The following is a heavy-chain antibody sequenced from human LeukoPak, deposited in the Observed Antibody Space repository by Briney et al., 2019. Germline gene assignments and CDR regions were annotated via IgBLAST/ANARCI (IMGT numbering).Heavy chain of an antibody. D-gene: IGHD3-3*01. CDR2: IIPILGIA. J-gene: IGHJ4*02. V-gene: IGHV1-69*04. CDR3: ARDHEFDYDFWSGLNY. CDR1: GGTFSSYA. Sequence: SVKVSCRASGGTFSSYAISWVRQTPGQGLEWMGRIIPILGIATYAQKFQGRVTITADKSTSTAYMELSSLRSEDTAVYYCARDHEFDYDFWSGLNYWGQGTLVTVST.